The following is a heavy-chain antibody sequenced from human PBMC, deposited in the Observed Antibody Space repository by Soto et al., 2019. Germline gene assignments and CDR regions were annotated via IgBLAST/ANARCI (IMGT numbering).Heavy chain of an antibody. J-gene: IGHJ4*02. V-gene: IGHV3-33*01. CDR1: GFIFSSYG. D-gene: IGHD6-13*01. CDR2: IWYDGSNR. Sequence: VRLSCAASGFIFSSYGMHWVRQAPGKGLDWVAVIWYDGSNRHYVDSVQGRFTISRDNSKNTLYLQMNSLRAEDTALYYCARNKKPGIAAAGTAPDYWGQGTLVTVSS. CDR3: ARNKKPGIAAAGTAPDY.